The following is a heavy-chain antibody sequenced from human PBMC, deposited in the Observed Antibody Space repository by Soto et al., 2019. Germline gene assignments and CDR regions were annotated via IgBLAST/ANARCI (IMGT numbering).Heavy chain of an antibody. CDR3: AREKWLVRGWFDP. J-gene: IGHJ5*02. CDR2: INHSGST. CDR1: GGSFSGYY. D-gene: IGHD6-19*01. Sequence: QVQLQQWGAGLLKPSETLSLTCAVYGGSFSGYYWSWIRQPPGKGLEWIGEINHSGSTNYNPSLKSRVTISVDTSKNQFSLKLSSVTAAHTAVYYCAREKWLVRGWFDPWGQGTLVTVSS. V-gene: IGHV4-34*01.